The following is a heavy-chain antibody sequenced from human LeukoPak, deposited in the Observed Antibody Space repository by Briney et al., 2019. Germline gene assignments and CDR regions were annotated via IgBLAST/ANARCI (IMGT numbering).Heavy chain of an antibody. J-gene: IGHJ5*02. CDR1: GFTFDDYA. V-gene: IGHV3-9*01. Sequence: GGSLRLSCTASGFTFDDYAMHWVRQAPGKGLEWVSGISWNSGSRVYADSVKGRFTISRDNAKNSVYLQKNRLRAEDTAVYYCARRGTIAVPVFWFDPWGQGTLVIVSS. CDR3: ARRGTIAVPVFWFDP. CDR2: ISWNSGSR. D-gene: IGHD6-19*01.